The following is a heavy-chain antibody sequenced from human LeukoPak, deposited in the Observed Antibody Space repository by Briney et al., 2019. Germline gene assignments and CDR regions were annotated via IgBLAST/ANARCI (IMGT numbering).Heavy chain of an antibody. Sequence: SETLSLTCTVSGGSISSGDYYWSWIRQPPGKGLEWIGYIYYSGSTYYNPSLKSRATISVDTSKNQFSLKLSSVTAADTAVYYCASYDILTVYSYYFDYWGQGTLVTVSS. CDR3: ASYDILTVYSYYFDY. D-gene: IGHD3-9*01. CDR2: IYYSGST. J-gene: IGHJ4*02. V-gene: IGHV4-30-4*01. CDR1: GGSISSGDYY.